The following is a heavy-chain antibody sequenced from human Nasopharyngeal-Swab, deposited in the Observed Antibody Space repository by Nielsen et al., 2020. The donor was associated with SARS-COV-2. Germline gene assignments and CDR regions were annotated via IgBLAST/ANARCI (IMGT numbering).Heavy chain of an antibody. CDR1: GFTFNNYW. J-gene: IGHJ3*01. V-gene: IGHV3-74*01. D-gene: IGHD3-16*01. CDR2: INGEESRT. CDR3: ARDPHRVRGAMQDAFDL. Sequence: GGSLRLSCAVSGFTFNNYWMHWVRQAPGKGLVWVSRINGEESRTSYADSVKGRFTISRDNAKNTLYLQMNSLRADDAAMYYCARDPHRVRGAMQDAFDLWGQGTMVTVSS.